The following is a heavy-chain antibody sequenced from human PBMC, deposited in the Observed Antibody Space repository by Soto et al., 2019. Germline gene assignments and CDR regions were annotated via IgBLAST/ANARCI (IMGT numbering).Heavy chain of an antibody. CDR1: GFTFSSYA. CDR2: ISGSGGST. J-gene: IGHJ4*02. Sequence: EVQLLESGGGLVQPGGSLRLSCAASGFTFSSYAMSWVRQAPGKGLEWVSAISGSGGSTYYADSVKGRFTISRDNSKNTLYLQMNSLRAEDTAVYYWARLRRYYYGSGSYSHWGQGTLVTVSS. CDR3: ARLRRYYYGSGSYSH. D-gene: IGHD3-10*01. V-gene: IGHV3-23*01.